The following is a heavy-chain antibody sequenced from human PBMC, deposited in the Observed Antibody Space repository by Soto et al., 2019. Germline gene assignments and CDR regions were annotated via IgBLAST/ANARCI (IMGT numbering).Heavy chain of an antibody. D-gene: IGHD6-13*01. Sequence: SLVLSCRASGVPLSRYAMHGVRQAPGQGLEGVAVGSYDGSNTYYADSVKGRLTITRDNSKNALYLQMNSLRTEATAVYYGARDRGQQQLVWRDYYGTEVSGQGTTVTVPS. V-gene: IGHV3-30-3*01. J-gene: IGHJ6*02. CDR1: GVPLSRYA. CDR2: GSYDGSNT. CDR3: ARDRGQQQLVWRDYYGTEV.